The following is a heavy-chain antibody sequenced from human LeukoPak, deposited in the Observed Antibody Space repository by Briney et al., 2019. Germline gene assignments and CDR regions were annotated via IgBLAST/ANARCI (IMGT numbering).Heavy chain of an antibody. V-gene: IGHV3-23*01. D-gene: IGHD3-3*01. CDR2: IGSSGSGGNT. CDR3: ARGGFLEWLSGYYFDY. Sequence: GGSLRLSCAASGVTLSSYAMSWARQAPGKGLEWVSGIGSSGSGGNTYYADSVKGRFTISRDSSKNTLYLQMNSLRAEDTAVYYCARGGFLEWLSGYYFDYWGQGTLVTVSS. CDR1: GVTLSSYA. J-gene: IGHJ4*02.